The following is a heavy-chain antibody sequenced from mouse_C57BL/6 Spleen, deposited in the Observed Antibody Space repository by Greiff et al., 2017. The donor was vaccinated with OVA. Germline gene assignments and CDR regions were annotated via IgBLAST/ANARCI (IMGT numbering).Heavy chain of an antibody. CDR2: ISSGSSTI. D-gene: IGHD2-5*01. CDR3: ARPYSNYIYYYAMDY. V-gene: IGHV5-17*01. Sequence: EVKLVESGGGLVKPGGSLKLSCAASGFTFSDYGMHWVRQAPEKGLEWVAYISSGSSTIYYADTVKGRFTISRDNAKNTLFLQMTSLRSEDTAMYYCARPYSNYIYYYAMDYWGQGTSVTVSS. J-gene: IGHJ4*01. CDR1: GFTFSDYG.